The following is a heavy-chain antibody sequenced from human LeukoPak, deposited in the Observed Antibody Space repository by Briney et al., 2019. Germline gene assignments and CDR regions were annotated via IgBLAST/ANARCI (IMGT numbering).Heavy chain of an antibody. J-gene: IGHJ4*02. V-gene: IGHV3-33*01. Sequence: PGRSLRLSCAASGFTFSSYGMHWVRQAPGKGLEWVAVIWYDGSNKYYADSVKGRFTISRDNSKNTLYLQMNSLRADDTAVYFCARDRCGGGSGHYYFDYWGQGTLVTVSS. CDR3: ARDRCGGGSGHYYFDY. CDR2: IWYDGSNK. CDR1: GFTFSSYG. D-gene: IGHD2-15*01.